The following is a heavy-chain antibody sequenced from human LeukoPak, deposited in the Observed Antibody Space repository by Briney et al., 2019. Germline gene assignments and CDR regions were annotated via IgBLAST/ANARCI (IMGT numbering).Heavy chain of an antibody. D-gene: IGHD3-10*01. CDR2: INPNSGGT. V-gene: IGHV1-2*02. CDR1: GYTFTGYY. CDR3: AIGPRGNWLDA. J-gene: IGHJ5*02. Sequence: SVKVSCKASGYTFTGYYMHWVRQAPGQGLEWMGWINPNSGGTNHAQKFQGRVTITRDTSISTAYMELRRLRSDDTAVYYCAIGPRGNWLDAWGEGTLVTVSS.